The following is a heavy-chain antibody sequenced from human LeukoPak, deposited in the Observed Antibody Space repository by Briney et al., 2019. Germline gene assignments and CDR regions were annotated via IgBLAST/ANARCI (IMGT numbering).Heavy chain of an antibody. Sequence: PGGSLRLSCVASGITFSRHWMKWVRQAPGKGLEWVANIKQGGSEKFYVDSVKGRFTISRDNAKNSLYLQMTSLRPEDTALYYCAGGTGWLIDSWGQGTLVTVSS. J-gene: IGHJ4*02. CDR2: IKQGGSEK. D-gene: IGHD3-9*01. CDR1: GITFSRHW. V-gene: IGHV3-7*01. CDR3: AGGTGWLIDS.